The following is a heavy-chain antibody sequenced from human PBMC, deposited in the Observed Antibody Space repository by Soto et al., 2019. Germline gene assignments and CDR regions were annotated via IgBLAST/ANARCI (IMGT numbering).Heavy chain of an antibody. CDR3: ARARIDY. CDR1: GFTFSTYW. J-gene: IGHJ4*02. V-gene: IGHV3-7*01. Sequence: EVQLVESGGGLVQPGVSLRLSCAASGFTFSTYWMTWVRQAPGKGLEWVATINIDGSEKHYGDSVKGRFTVSRDNAKNSLFLQMNSLRSEDTAVYYCARARIDYWGQGTLVTVSS. CDR2: INIDGSEK.